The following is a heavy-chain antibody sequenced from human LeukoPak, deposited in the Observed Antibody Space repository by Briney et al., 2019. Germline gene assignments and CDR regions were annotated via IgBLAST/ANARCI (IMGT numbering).Heavy chain of an antibody. CDR1: GGSISSGSYY. V-gene: IGHV4-61*02. CDR3: ARDAPDPRWNWFDP. J-gene: IGHJ5*02. D-gene: IGHD4-23*01. CDR2: IYTSGST. Sequence: PSETLSLTCTVSGGSISSGSYYWSWIRQPAGKGLEWIGRIYTSGSTNYNPSLKSRVTMSVDTSKNQFSLKLSSVTAADTAVYYCARDAPDPRWNWFDPWGQGTLVTVSS.